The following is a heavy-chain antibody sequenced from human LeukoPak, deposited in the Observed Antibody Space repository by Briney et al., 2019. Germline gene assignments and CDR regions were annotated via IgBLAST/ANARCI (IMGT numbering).Heavy chain of an antibody. V-gene: IGHV4-34*09. D-gene: IGHD2-15*01. CDR2: INHSGST. J-gene: IGHJ1*01. CDR1: GGSFSGYY. CDR3: AGPNCSGGSCYPEYFQH. Sequence: SETLSLTGAVYGGSFSGYYWSWIRQPPGKGLEWIGEINHSGSTNYNPSLKSRVTMSVDTSKNQFSLKLSSVTAADTAVYYCAGPNCSGGSCYPEYFQHWGQGTLVTVSS.